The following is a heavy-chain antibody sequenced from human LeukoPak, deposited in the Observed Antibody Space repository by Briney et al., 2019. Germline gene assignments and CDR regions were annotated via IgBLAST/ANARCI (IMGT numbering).Heavy chain of an antibody. J-gene: IGHJ4*02. CDR3: AKNTNKDTAMVSSSFDY. CDR2: ISGSGGST. Sequence: GGSLRLSCAASGFTFSSYAMSWVRQAPGKGLEWVSTISGSGGSTYYADSVKGRFTISRDNSKNTLYLQMNSLRAEDTAVYYCAKNTNKDTAMVSSSFDYWGQGTLVTVSS. CDR1: GFTFSSYA. V-gene: IGHV3-23*01. D-gene: IGHD5-18*01.